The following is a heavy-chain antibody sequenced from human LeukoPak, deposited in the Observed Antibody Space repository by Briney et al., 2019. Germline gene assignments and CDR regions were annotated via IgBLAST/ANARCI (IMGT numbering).Heavy chain of an antibody. CDR3: AKVRGDFSYYYYGMDI. CDR2: IWYDGSNK. Sequence: GGSLRLSCAASGFTFSSYGTHWVRQAPGKGLEWVAVIWYDGSNKYYADSVKGRFTISRDNSKNTLYLQMNSLRTEDTAVYYCAKVRGDFSYYYYGMDIWGQGTTVTVSS. D-gene: IGHD3-3*01. J-gene: IGHJ6*02. V-gene: IGHV3-30*02. CDR1: GFTFSSYG.